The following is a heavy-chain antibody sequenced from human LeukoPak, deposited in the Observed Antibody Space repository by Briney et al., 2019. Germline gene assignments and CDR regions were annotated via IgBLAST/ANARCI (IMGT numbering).Heavy chain of an antibody. J-gene: IGHJ3*02. CDR2: INSDGSST. CDR1: GFTFSSYW. Sequence: GGSLRLSCAASGFTFSSYWMHWVRQAPGKGLVWVSRINSDGSSTSYADSVKGRFTVSRDNAKNTLYLQMNSLRAEDTAVYYCARVPKWELPDAFDIWGQGTMVTVSS. CDR3: ARVPKWELPDAFDI. D-gene: IGHD1-26*01. V-gene: IGHV3-74*01.